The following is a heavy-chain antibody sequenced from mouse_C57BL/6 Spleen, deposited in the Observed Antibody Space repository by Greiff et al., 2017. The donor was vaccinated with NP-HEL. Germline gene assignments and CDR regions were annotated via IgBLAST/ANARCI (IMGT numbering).Heavy chain of an antibody. CDR3: ASIYYDSY. CDR2: IWSGGST. Sequence: VQLQQSGPGLVQPSQSLSITCTVSGFSLTSYGVHWVRQSPGKGLEWLGVIWSGGSTDYNAAFISRLSISKDNSKSQVFFKMNSLQADDTAIYYCASIYYDSYWGQGTLVTVSA. CDR1: GFSLTSYG. V-gene: IGHV2-2*01. D-gene: IGHD2-4*01. J-gene: IGHJ3*01.